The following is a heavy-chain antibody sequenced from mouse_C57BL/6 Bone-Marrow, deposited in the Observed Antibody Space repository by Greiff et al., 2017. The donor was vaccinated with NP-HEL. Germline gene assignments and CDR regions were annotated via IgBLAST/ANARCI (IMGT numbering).Heavy chain of an antibody. CDR1: GYTFTSYW. CDR3: ARGGLWLRRFDY. V-gene: IGHV1-55*01. CDR2: IYPGSGST. D-gene: IGHD2-2*01. J-gene: IGHJ2*01. Sequence: VQLQQPGAELVKPGASVKMSCKASGYTFTSYWITWVKQRPGQGLEWIGDIYPGSGSTNYNEKFKSKATLTVDTSSSTAYMQLSSLTSEDSAVYYCARGGLWLRRFDYWGQGTTLTVSS.